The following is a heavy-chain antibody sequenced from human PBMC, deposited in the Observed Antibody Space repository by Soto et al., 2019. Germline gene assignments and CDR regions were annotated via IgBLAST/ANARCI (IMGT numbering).Heavy chain of an antibody. CDR3: ATVPWTAAAS. V-gene: IGHV3-7*01. Sequence: EVQLVESGGGLVQPGGSLRLSCAASGFTFSSNWMNWVRQAPGKGLEWVATIKPDGSEQDYVESVKGRFTISRDNAKNSVHQKLDSLRAEDTAVYYCATVPWTAAASWGQGTLVTVSS. CDR1: GFTFSSNW. J-gene: IGHJ5*02. D-gene: IGHD6-13*01. CDR2: IKPDGSEQ.